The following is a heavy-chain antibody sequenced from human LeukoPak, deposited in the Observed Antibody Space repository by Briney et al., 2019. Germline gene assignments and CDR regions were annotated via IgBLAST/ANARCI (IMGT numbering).Heavy chain of an antibody. CDR1: GYTFTSYA. D-gene: IGHD6-13*01. CDR3: ARDIAAAADHPDY. CDR2: FNAGNGNT. Sequence: RASVKVSCKASGYTFTSYAMHWVRQAPGQRLEWMGWFNAGNGNTKYSQKFQGRVTITRDTSASTAYMELSSLRSEDTAVYYCARDIAAAADHPDYWGQGTLVTVSS. J-gene: IGHJ4*02. V-gene: IGHV1-3*01.